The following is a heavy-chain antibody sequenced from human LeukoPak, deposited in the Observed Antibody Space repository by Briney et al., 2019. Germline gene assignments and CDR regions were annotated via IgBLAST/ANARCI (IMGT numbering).Heavy chain of an antibody. D-gene: IGHD3-22*01. CDR1: GFTVSSNY. V-gene: IGHV3-53*01. CDR3: ARETYYYDSSGYYLGY. Sequence: GGSLRLSCAASGFTVSSNYMSWVRQAPGRGLEWVSVIYSGGSTYYADSVKGRFTISRDNSKNTLYLQMNSLRAEDTAVYYCARETYYYDSSGYYLGYWGQGTLVTVSS. CDR2: IYSGGST. J-gene: IGHJ4*02.